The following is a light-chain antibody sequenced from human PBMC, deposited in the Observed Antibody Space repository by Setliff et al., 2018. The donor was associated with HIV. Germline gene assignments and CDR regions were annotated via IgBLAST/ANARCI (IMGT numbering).Light chain of an antibody. CDR3: SSYTSSSILHV. V-gene: IGLV2-14*01. CDR2: EVS. Sequence: QSVLTQPASVSGSPGQSITISCTGTSRDVGGYNYVSWYQQHPSKAPKLMIYEVSNRPSGVSNRFSGSKSGNTASLTISGLQAEDESDYYCSSYTSSSILHVFGTGTKVTV. CDR1: SRDVGGYNY. J-gene: IGLJ1*01.